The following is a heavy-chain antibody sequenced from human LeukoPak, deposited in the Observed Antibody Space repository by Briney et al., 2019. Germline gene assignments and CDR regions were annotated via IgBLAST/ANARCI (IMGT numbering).Heavy chain of an antibody. V-gene: IGHV3-48*01. CDR3: ARDYDYSNVDY. CDR1: GFTFSHYN. Sequence: GGSLRLSCAASGFTFSHYNMNWVRQAPGKGLEWVSYISSSSSTIYYADSVKGRFTISRDNAQNSLYLQMNSLRAEDTAVYYCARDYDYSNVDYWGQGTLVTVSS. CDR2: ISSSSSTI. J-gene: IGHJ4*02. D-gene: IGHD4-11*01.